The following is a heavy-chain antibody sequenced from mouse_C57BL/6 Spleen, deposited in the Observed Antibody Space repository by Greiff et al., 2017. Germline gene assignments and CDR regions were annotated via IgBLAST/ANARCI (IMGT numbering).Heavy chain of an antibody. Sequence: VQLQQSGPELVKPGASVKISCKASGYSFPDYNMNWVEQSNGKSLGWIGVFNPIYGTTSYNQKFRGKATLTVDQSSSMAYMQLNSLTSEDSAVDYCARVMGTEYYFDVWGKGTTLTVSS. CDR2: FNPIYGTT. J-gene: IGHJ2*01. CDR1: GYSFPDYN. D-gene: IGHD4-1*01. V-gene: IGHV1-39*01. CDR3: ARVMGTEYYFDV.